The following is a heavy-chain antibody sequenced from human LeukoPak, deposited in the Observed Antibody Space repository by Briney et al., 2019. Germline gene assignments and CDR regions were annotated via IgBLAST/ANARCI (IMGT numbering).Heavy chain of an antibody. CDR1: GGSISSSNW. Sequence: SETLSLTCAVSGGSISSSNWWSWVRQPPGKGLEWIGEINHSGSTNYNPSLKSRVTISVDTSKNQFSLKLSSVTAADTAVYYCARGYMNPWIQLWSPRSTYFDYWGQGTLVTVSS. CDR2: INHSGST. V-gene: IGHV4-4*02. CDR3: ARGYMNPWIQLWSPRSTYFDY. D-gene: IGHD5-18*01. J-gene: IGHJ4*02.